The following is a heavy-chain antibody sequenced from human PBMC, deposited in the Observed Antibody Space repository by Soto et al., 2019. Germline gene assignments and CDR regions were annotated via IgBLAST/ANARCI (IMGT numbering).Heavy chain of an antibody. CDR1: GGTISSYY. Sequence: PSETLSLTCTVSGGTISSYYWSWIRQPPGKGLEWIGYIYYSGSTNYNPSLKSRVTISVDTSKNQFSLKLSSVTAADTAVYYCARVRFVGARGKYYFDYWGQGTLVTVSS. CDR2: IYYSGST. D-gene: IGHD1-26*01. CDR3: ARVRFVGARGKYYFDY. J-gene: IGHJ4*02. V-gene: IGHV4-59*01.